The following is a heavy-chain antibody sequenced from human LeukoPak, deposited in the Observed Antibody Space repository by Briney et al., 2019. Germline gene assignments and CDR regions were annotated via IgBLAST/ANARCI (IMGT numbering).Heavy chain of an antibody. V-gene: IGHV3-7*01. CDR1: GFSLSSYW. Sequence: GGSVRLSCAVSGFSLSSYWMTWVRQAPGKGLEWVASIKHDGSGEYYVDSVRGRFTISRDNAKNSLHLQMNSLRADDTAVYYCAKDRRSSGWNAAPGYWGQGTLVTVSS. J-gene: IGHJ4*02. CDR3: AKDRRSSGWNAAPGY. CDR2: IKHDGSGE. D-gene: IGHD6-19*01.